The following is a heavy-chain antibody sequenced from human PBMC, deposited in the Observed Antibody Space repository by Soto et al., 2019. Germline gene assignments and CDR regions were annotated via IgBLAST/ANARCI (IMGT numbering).Heavy chain of an antibody. Sequence: SETLSLTCTVSGGSISSYYWSWIRQPPGKGLEWIGYIYYSGSTNYNPSLKSRGTISVDTSKNQFSLKLSSVTAADTAVYYCARASWNYYYYYGMDVWGQGTTVTVSS. CDR2: IYYSGST. CDR3: ARASWNYYYYYGMDV. V-gene: IGHV4-59*01. CDR1: GGSISSYY. J-gene: IGHJ6*02. D-gene: IGHD1-1*01.